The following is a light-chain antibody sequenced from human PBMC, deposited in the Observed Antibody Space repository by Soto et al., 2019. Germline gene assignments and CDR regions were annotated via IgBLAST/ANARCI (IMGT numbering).Light chain of an antibody. CDR3: QQYARSPVT. J-gene: IGKJ5*01. CDR1: QSVISSY. CDR2: HAS. Sequence: EIVLTQSPGTLSLSPGERATLSCRASQSVISSYLAWYQQKPGLAPRLLIYHASNRATGIPDRFTGSGSGTDFTLTISRLEPEDFAVYFCQQYARSPVTFGQGTRLEIK. V-gene: IGKV3D-20*01.